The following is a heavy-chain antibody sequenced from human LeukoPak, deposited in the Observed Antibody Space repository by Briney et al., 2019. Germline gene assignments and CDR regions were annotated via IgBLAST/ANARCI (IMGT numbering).Heavy chain of an antibody. V-gene: IGHV3-33*08. CDR1: EFTFSSYG. Sequence: PGGSLRLSCAASEFTFSSYGMHWVRQAPGKGLEWVAVIWYDGTNKYYADSVKGRFTISRDNSKNTLYLQMNSLSAGDTAVYYCARRDGYDFDYWGQGTLVTVSP. D-gene: IGHD5-24*01. CDR2: IWYDGTNK. J-gene: IGHJ4*02. CDR3: ARRDGYDFDY.